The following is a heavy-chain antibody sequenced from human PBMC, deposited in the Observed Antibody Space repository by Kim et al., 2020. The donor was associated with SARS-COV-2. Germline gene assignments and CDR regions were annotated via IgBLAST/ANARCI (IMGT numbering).Heavy chain of an antibody. Sequence: SETLSLTCTVSGGSISSGGYYWSWIRQHPGKGLEWIGYIYYSGSTYYNPSLKSRVTISVDTSKNQFSLKLSSVTAADTAVYYCARALLQRWDQRYFDLWGRGTLVTVSS. CDR2: IYYSGST. CDR1: GGSISSGGYY. V-gene: IGHV4-31*03. CDR3: ARALLQRWDQRYFDL. D-gene: IGHD1-26*01. J-gene: IGHJ2*01.